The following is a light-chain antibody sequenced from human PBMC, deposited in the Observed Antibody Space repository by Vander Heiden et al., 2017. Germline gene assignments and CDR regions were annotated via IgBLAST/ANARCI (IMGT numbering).Light chain of an antibody. CDR3: SSYTSSSPYG. Sequence: QSALTQPASLSGSPGRSTTFPCTVTSSDVGGYNDVSGYKQHPGKAHKLMIYDVSNRPSGVSNRFAGAKSGNTASLTISGLQAEDEADYYCSSYTSSSPYGCGTGTKVTVL. J-gene: IGLJ1*01. V-gene: IGLV2-14*01. CDR1: SSDVGGYND. CDR2: DVS.